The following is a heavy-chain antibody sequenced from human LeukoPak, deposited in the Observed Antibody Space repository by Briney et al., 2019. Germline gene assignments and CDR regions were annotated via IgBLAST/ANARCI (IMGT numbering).Heavy chain of an antibody. CDR2: ISWNSGSI. CDR1: GFTFDDYA. Sequence: GGSLRLSCAASGFTFDDYAMHWVRQAPGKGLEWVSGISWNSGSIGYADSVKGRFTISRDNAKNSLYLQMNSLRAEDTALYYCAKAGCSSTSCQVDVWGQGTTVTVPS. CDR3: AKAGCSSTSCQVDV. J-gene: IGHJ6*02. V-gene: IGHV3-9*01. D-gene: IGHD2-2*01.